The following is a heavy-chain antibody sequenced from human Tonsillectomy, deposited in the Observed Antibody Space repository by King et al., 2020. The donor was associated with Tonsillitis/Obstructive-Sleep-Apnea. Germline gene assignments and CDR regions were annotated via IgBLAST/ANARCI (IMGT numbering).Heavy chain of an antibody. CDR1: GYTFTSYG. D-gene: IGHD2-21*01. Sequence: VQLVESGAEVKKPGASVKVSCKASGYTFTSYGISWVRQAPGQGLEWMGWISAYNGNTNYAQKLQGRVTMTTDTSTSTAYMELRSLKSDDTAVYSCARDREYCGGDCYSVASSFDPWGQGTLVTVSS. CDR2: ISAYNGNT. J-gene: IGHJ5*02. CDR3: ARDREYCGGDCYSVASSFDP. V-gene: IGHV1-18*01.